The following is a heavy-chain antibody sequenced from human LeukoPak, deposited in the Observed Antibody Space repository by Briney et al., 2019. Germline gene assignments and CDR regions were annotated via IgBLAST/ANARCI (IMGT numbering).Heavy chain of an antibody. J-gene: IGHJ4*02. D-gene: IGHD6-6*01. CDR2: IIPILGIA. Sequence: SVKVSCKASGGTFSSYTISWVRQAPGQGLEWMGRIIPILGIANYAQKFQGRVTITADKSTSTAYMELSSLRSEDTAVYYCAPSAPSSSPRGEVHYWGQGTLVTVSS. V-gene: IGHV1-69*02. CDR1: GGTFSSYT. CDR3: APSAPSSSPRGEVHY.